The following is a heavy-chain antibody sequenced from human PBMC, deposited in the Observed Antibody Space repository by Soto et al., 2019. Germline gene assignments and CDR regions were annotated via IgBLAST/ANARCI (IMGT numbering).Heavy chain of an antibody. CDR2: IIPIFGTA. CDR1: GGTFSSYV. J-gene: IGHJ5*02. V-gene: IGHV1-69*06. Sequence: SVKVSCKASGGTFSSYVINWVRQALGQGLEWMAGIIPIFGTANYAQKFQGRVTITADKSTSTAYMELNSLRSDDTAVYYCARDSRYSSGHWFDPWGQGTLVTVSS. CDR3: ARDSRYSSGHWFDP. D-gene: IGHD6-19*01.